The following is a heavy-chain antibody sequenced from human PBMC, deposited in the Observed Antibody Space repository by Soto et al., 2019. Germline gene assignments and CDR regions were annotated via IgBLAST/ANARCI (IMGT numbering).Heavy chain of an antibody. Sequence: EVQLVESGGGLVQPGGSLRLPCAASGFTFSSYWMSWVRQAPGKGLEWVANIKQDGSEKYYVDSVKGRFTISRDNAKNSIYLQMNSLRAEDTAVYYCARYRSGYVSRWWIDPWGQGTLVTVSS. CDR2: IKQDGSEK. V-gene: IGHV3-7*03. CDR3: ARYRSGYVSRWWIDP. CDR1: GFTFSSYW. D-gene: IGHD6-19*01. J-gene: IGHJ5*02.